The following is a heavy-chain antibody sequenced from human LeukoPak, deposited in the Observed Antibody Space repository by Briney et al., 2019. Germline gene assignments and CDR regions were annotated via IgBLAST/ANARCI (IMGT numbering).Heavy chain of an antibody. CDR3: GRGPGGYYYHPDL. V-gene: IGHV1-2*02. D-gene: IGHD3-3*01. J-gene: IGHJ4*02. CDR1: GYTFSDYY. CDR2: INPNTGGT. Sequence: ASVKVSCKASGYTFSDYYMHWVRQAPGQGLEWMGWINPNTGGTHYAQKFQGRVTMTRDTSSSTAYMELSRVRSDDTAVYYCGRGPGGYYYHPDLWGQGTLVTVSS.